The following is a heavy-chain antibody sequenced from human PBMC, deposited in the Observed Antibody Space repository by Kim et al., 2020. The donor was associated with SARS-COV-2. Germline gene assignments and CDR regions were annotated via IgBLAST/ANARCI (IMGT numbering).Heavy chain of an antibody. CDR2: IWSDGSKE. J-gene: IGHJ4*02. CDR1: GLPFSASG. D-gene: IGHD3-16*01. Sequence: GGSLGLSCAASGLPFSASGMHWVRQAPGKGLEWVAMIWSDGSKEYYADSVKGRFTISRDNSKNTVYLQMNSLRAEDTAVYYCARDKGERYSDYWGQGTLVIVS. V-gene: IGHV3-33*01. CDR3: ARDKGERYSDY.